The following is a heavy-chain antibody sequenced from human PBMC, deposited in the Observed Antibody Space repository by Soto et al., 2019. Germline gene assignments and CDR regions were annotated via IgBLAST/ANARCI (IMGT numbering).Heavy chain of an antibody. J-gene: IGHJ4*01. V-gene: IGHV3-30*18. CDR1: GFTFGSYG. CDR3: AKFQGPYYGTAKFFFDY. Sequence: ESGGGVVQPGGSLRLSCAASGFTFGSYGMNWVRQTPGKGLSWVAVISYDGSGKHYADSVKGRFSISRDNSKNTLYLQMNSLIPEDTAVYYCAKFQGPYYGTAKFFFDYWGHGNVVTVSS. D-gene: IGHD3-10*01. CDR2: ISYDGSGK.